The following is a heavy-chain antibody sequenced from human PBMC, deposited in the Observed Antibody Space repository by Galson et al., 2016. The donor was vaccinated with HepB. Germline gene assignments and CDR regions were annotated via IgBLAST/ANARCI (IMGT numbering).Heavy chain of an antibody. CDR2: INSDGNTT. Sequence: SLRLSCAVSDPTFENSWMHWVRQGPGKGLVWVSHINSDGNTTTYADSVKGRFTISRDNAKNTLHLQMHSLRAEDTAVYYWARDRAYSQDSWGQGTLVTVAS. CDR3: ARDRAYSQDS. CDR1: DPTFENSW. V-gene: IGHV3-74*01. J-gene: IGHJ4*02. D-gene: IGHD4-11*01.